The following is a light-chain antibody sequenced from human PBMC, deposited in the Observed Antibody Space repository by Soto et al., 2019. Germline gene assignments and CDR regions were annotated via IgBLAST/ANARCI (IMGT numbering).Light chain of an antibody. CDR2: GAS. V-gene: IGKV3-15*01. CDR3: QHHNNLALT. J-gene: IGKJ4*01. CDR1: QSVSSN. Sequence: EIEVTQSPGALSVSRGERTTRSCRASQSVSSNLAWYQQKPGQAPRLLIYGASTRATGIPARFSGSGSGTEFTLTISCLQSEDFAVYYCQHHNNLALTFGGGTKVDIK.